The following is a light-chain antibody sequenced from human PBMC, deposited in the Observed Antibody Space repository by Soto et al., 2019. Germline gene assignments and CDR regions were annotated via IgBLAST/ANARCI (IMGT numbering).Light chain of an antibody. Sequence: EIVLTQSPGTLSLSPGERATLSCRASQTVRTNYLAWFQHKPGQAPRHLIYGASSRATGIPDRFSGSGSGTDFTITISRLEREDFAVYFCQQDSDSPLTFGGGTKVEIK. CDR2: GAS. J-gene: IGKJ4*01. CDR3: QQDSDSPLT. V-gene: IGKV3-20*01. CDR1: QTVRTNY.